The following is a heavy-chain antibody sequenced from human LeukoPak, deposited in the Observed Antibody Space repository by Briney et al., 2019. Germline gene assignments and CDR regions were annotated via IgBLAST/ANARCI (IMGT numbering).Heavy chain of an antibody. V-gene: IGHV3-23*01. CDR1: GFTFSSYG. CDR2: ISGSGGST. CDR3: AKAEIYYYGSGSPDY. D-gene: IGHD3-10*01. J-gene: IGHJ4*02. Sequence: GGSLRLSCAASGFTFSSYGMSWVRQAPGKGLEWVSAISGSGGSTYYADSVKGRFTISRDNSKNTLYLQMNSLRAEDTAVYYCAKAEIYYYGSGSPDYWGQGTLVTVSS.